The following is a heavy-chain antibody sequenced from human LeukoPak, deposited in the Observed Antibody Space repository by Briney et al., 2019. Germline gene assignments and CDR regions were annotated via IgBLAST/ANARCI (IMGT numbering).Heavy chain of an antibody. V-gene: IGHV3-11*04. CDR1: GFTFSDYY. J-gene: IGHJ4*02. CDR3: ARRYCSSTSCNTFDY. CDR2: ISSSGSYI. D-gene: IGHD2-2*02. Sequence: SGGSLRLSCAASGFTFSDYYMSWIRQAPGKGLEWVSYISSSGSYIYHADSVKGRFTISRDNAKNSLYLQMNSLRAEDTAVYYCARRYCSSTSCNTFDYWGQGTLVTVSS.